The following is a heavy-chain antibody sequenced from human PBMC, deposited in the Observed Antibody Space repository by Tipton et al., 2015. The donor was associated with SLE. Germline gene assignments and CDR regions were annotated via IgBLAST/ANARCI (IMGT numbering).Heavy chain of an antibody. V-gene: IGHV4-31*11. Sequence: GLVKPSETLSLTCAVYGGSFSGDYWTWIRQHPGKGLEWIGYTHYSGSTYYNPSLKSRVTISVDTSNNQFSLRLSSVTAADTAVYYCVRDYLYYELDYWGQGTLVTVSS. CDR3: VRDYLYYELDY. D-gene: IGHD2-8*01. J-gene: IGHJ4*02. CDR1: GGSFSGDY. CDR2: THYSGST.